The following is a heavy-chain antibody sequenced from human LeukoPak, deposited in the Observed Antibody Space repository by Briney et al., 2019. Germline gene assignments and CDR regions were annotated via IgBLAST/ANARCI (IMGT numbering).Heavy chain of an antibody. J-gene: IGHJ4*02. CDR1: GGSISSYY. D-gene: IGHD3-22*01. CDR2: IYYSGST. CDR3: ARRAYYDSSGYEYYFDY. Sequence: SETLSLTCTVSGGSISSYYWSWIRQPPGKGLEWIGYIYYSGSTNYNPSLKSRVTISVDTSKNQFSLKLSSVTAADTAVYYCARRAYYDSSGYEYYFDYWGQGTLVTVSS. V-gene: IGHV4-59*01.